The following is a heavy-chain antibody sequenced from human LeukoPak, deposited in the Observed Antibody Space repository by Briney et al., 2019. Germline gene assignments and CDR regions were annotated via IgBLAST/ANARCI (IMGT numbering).Heavy chain of an antibody. D-gene: IGHD3-16*01. J-gene: IGHJ4*02. CDR2: INPSGGST. V-gene: IGHV1-46*01. Sequence: GASVTVSCTASGYTFTIYYMHWVRQAPGQGLEWMGIINPSGGSTSYAQKFQGRVTMTRDTSTSTVYMELSSLRSEDTAVYYCARATFGYSEIDYWGQGTLVTVSS. CDR1: GYTFTIYY. CDR3: ARATFGYSEIDY.